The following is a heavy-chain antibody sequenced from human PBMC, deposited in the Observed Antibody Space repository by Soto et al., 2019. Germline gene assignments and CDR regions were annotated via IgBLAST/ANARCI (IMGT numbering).Heavy chain of an antibody. Sequence: ASVKVSCKVSGYTLTELSMHWVRQAPGKGLEWMGGFDPEDGETIYAQKFQGRVTMTRNTSISTAYMELSSLRSEDTAVYYCRGGASSSWYFDYYYYGMDVWGQGTTVTVSS. CDR2: FDPEDGET. J-gene: IGHJ6*02. CDR1: GYTLTELS. V-gene: IGHV1-24*01. D-gene: IGHD6-13*01. CDR3: RGGASSSWYFDYYYYGMDV.